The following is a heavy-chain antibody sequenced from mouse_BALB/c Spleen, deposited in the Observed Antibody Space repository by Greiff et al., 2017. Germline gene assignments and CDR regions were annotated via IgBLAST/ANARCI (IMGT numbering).Heavy chain of an antibody. CDR2: ISSGGSYT. V-gene: IGHV5-9-4*01. CDR1: GFTFSSYA. CDR3: ARAYGNYGVYAMDY. D-gene: IGHD2-10*02. J-gene: IGHJ4*01. Sequence: EVKLVESGGGLVKPGGSLKLSCAASGFTFSSYAMSWVRQSPEKRLEWVAEISSGGSYTYYPDTVTGRFTISRDNAKNTLYLEMSSLRSEDTAMYYCARAYGNYGVYAMDYWGQGTSVTVSS.